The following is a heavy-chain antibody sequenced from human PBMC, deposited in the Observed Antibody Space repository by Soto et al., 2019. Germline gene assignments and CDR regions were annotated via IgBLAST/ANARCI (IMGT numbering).Heavy chain of an antibody. CDR2: INAGNGNT. CDR1: GYTFTGYA. D-gene: IGHD6-19*01. J-gene: IGHJ4*02. V-gene: IGHV1-3*05. CDR3: ARAVAVAADFDY. Sequence: QVQLVQSGAEEKKPGASVKVSCKASGYTFTGYAMHWVRQAPGQRLEWMGWINAGNGNTKYSQKFQGRVTITRDTSASTAYMELSSLRSEDTAVYYCARAVAVAADFDYWAQGPRVPVSS.